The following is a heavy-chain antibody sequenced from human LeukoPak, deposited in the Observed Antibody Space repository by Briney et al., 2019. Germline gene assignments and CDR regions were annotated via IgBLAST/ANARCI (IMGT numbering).Heavy chain of an antibody. Sequence: ASVKVSCKASGYTVAAYYIHWVRQAPGQGLEWMGWINPNTGGPFYAQKFQGRATMTWDTSITTAYMELTRVTSDDTATYYCARHRNSQSAGAGDYWGQGTLVTVSS. D-gene: IGHD1-26*01. CDR1: GYTVAAYY. J-gene: IGHJ4*02. V-gene: IGHV1-2*02. CDR3: ARHRNSQSAGAGDY. CDR2: INPNTGGP.